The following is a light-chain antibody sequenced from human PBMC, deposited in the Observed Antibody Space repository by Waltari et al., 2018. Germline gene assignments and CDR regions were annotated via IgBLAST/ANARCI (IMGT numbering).Light chain of an antibody. J-gene: IGKJ4*01. V-gene: IGKV3-15*01. CDR3: QQYDNWPPT. CDR2: GAS. CDR1: QSVKSN. Sequence: EVVMTQSPAMASVSPGERAALFCRASQSVKSNVAWYQQKPGQAPRLLLYGASTRATGVPVRFSGSGSGTEFTLTISSLKSEDFAVYYCQQYDNWPPTFGGGAKVEIK.